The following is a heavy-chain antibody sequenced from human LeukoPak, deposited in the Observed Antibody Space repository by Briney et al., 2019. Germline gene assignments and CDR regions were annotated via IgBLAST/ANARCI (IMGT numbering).Heavy chain of an antibody. J-gene: IGHJ3*02. D-gene: IGHD6-19*01. CDR2: IDDGGST. CDR1: GGSISSSSYY. Sequence: PSETLSLTCTVSGGSISSSSYYWDWIRQPPGKGLEWIGRIDDGGSTYYNPSLESRDTISVDTSKSQFSLKLSSVTAADTAMYYCAREGWQWLVHAFDIWGQGTMVTVSS. V-gene: IGHV4-39*07. CDR3: AREGWQWLVHAFDI.